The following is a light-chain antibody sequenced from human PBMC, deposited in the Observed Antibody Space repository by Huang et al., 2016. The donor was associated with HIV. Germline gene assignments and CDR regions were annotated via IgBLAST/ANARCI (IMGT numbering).Light chain of an antibody. V-gene: IGKV1-5*01. Sequence: DTQLTQSPSSLSANVGDRVVLTCRAGQVISSCLAWYQQKPGKLPRLLIHGASALETGVPGRFSGSGSGTEFTLTISSLQPDDFATYFCQKYDSYPWTFGQGTKVEIK. CDR1: QVISSC. CDR2: GAS. CDR3: QKYDSYPWT. J-gene: IGKJ1*01.